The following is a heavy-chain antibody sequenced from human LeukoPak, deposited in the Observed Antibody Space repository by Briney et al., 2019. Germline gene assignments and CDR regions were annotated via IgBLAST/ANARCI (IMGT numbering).Heavy chain of an antibody. CDR2: IYNSENT. CDR1: GGSISSAY. D-gene: IGHD4-17*01. V-gene: IGHV4-59*01. CDR3: ARAPIYGNFYYYYGMDV. Sequence: SETLSLTCTVSGGSISSAYWSWIRLTPGKGLEWIGYIYNSENTNYNPSLRSRVTISVDSSKNQFSLRLSSVTAADTAVYYCARAPIYGNFYYYYGMDVWGQGTTVTVSS. J-gene: IGHJ6*02.